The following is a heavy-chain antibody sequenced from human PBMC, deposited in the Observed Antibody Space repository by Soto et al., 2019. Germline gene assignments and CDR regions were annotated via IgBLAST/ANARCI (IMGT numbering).Heavy chain of an antibody. J-gene: IGHJ6*02. V-gene: IGHV1-2*02. Sequence: ASVKVSCKASGYTFTGYYMHWVRQAPGQGLELMGWINPNSGGTNYAQKFLGRVTMTRDTSITTAYMELSRLRPDDTAVYYCARDRSTATRFLYRPYYHYGMDVWGQGTTVTVSS. CDR2: INPNSGGT. CDR1: GYTFTGYY. D-gene: IGHD3-3*01. CDR3: ARDRSTATRFLYRPYYHYGMDV.